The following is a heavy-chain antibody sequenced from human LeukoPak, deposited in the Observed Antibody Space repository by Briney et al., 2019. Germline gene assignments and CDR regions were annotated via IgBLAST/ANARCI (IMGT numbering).Heavy chain of an antibody. Sequence: PSETLSLTCTVSGGSISSSSYYWGWIRQPPGKGLEWIGSIYYSGSTYYNPSLKSRVTISVDTSKNQFSLKLSSVTAADTAVYHCATIYGGDSGYYYYYYMDVWGKGTTVTVSS. CDR3: ATIYGGDSGYYYYYYMDV. CDR2: IYYSGST. V-gene: IGHV4-39*07. CDR1: GGSISSSSYY. D-gene: IGHD4-23*01. J-gene: IGHJ6*03.